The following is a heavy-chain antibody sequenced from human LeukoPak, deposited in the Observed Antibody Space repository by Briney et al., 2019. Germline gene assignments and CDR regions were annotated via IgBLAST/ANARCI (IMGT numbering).Heavy chain of an antibody. V-gene: IGHV3-23*01. Sequence: PGGSLRLSCAASGFTFSNYAMTWVRQAPGKGLEWVSAIIGSGGSTNYADCVKGRFTISRDNSKNTLYLQMNGLRAEDTAVYYCATRTSGAFDFWGQGTMVTVS. J-gene: IGHJ3*01. CDR2: IIGSGGST. CDR3: ATRTSGAFDF. CDR1: GFTFSNYA.